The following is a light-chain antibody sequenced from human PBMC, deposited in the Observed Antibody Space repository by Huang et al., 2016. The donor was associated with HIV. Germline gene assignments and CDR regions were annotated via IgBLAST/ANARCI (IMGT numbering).Light chain of an antibody. CDR1: QSVSTN. CDR3: QQYNNWPT. CDR2: GAT. V-gene: IGKV3-15*01. Sequence: EIVMTQSPATLSVSPGERATLSCRASQSVSTNLAWYQQKPGQAPRLLIYGATTRATGVPARFKGSGSGTELTLTINSLQSEDFAVYYCQQYNNWPTFGHGTRLEIK. J-gene: IGKJ5*01.